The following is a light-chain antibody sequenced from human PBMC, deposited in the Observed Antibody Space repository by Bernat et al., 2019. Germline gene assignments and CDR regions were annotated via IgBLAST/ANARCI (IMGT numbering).Light chain of an antibody. Sequence: QSALTQPRSVSGSPGQSVTISCTGTSSDVGSYNYVSWYQQHPGKAPKLMIYDFNKRPSGVPDRFSGSRSGNTASLTISGLQAEDEADYYCCSYTNSPSYVFGTGTMVTVL. CDR2: DFN. V-gene: IGLV2-11*01. CDR1: SSDVGSYNY. J-gene: IGLJ1*01. CDR3: CSYTNSPSYV.